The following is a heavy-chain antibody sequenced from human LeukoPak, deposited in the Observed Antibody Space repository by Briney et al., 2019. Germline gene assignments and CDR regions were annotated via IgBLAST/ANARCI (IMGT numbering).Heavy chain of an antibody. V-gene: IGHV4-39*01. CDR2: IYYSGRY. J-gene: IGHJ6*03. Sequence: SETLSLSCTVSGGSISSSSYYWGWIRHPPGKRPEWIRSIYYSGRYYSNPFLKSGANFTVNTSSNQFSLKLSSVNAADTAVYYCARLGGCSSTSCTPYYYYYYMDVWGKGTTVTVSS. CDR3: ARLGGCSSTSCTPYYYYYYMDV. D-gene: IGHD2-2*01. CDR1: GGSISSSSYY.